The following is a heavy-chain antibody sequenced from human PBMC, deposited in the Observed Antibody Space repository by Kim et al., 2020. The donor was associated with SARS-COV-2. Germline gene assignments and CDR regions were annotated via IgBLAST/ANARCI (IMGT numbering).Heavy chain of an antibody. D-gene: IGHD5-18*01. J-gene: IGHJ4*02. Sequence: GGSLRLSCAASGFTFSSYGMHWVRQAPGKGLEWVAVIWYDGSNKDYADSVKGRFTISRDNSKNTLYLQMNSLRAADTAVYYCAKGWDTAMALPDYWGQGTLVTVSS. CDR2: IWYDGSNK. CDR1: GFTFSSYG. CDR3: AKGWDTAMALPDY. V-gene: IGHV3-33*06.